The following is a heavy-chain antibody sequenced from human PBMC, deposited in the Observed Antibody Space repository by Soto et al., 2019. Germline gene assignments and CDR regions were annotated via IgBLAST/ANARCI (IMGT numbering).Heavy chain of an antibody. Sequence: PSETLSLTCTVSGGSISSYYWSWIRQPPGKGLEWIGYIYYSGSTDYNPSLKSRVTISVDTSKNQFSLKLSSVTAADTAVYYCARAEGYYYDSSGQFDYRDQATLVTVSS. CDR3: ARAEGYYYDSSGQFDY. D-gene: IGHD3-22*01. V-gene: IGHV4-59*01. CDR2: IYYSGST. J-gene: IGHJ4*02. CDR1: GGSISSYY.